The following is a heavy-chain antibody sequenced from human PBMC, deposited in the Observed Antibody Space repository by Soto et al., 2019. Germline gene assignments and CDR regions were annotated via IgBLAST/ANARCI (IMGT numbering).Heavy chain of an antibody. Sequence: SETLSLTCTVSCGSISSGGYYWSWIRQHPGKGLEWIGYIYYSGSTYYNPSLKSRVTISVDTSKNQFSLKLSSVTAADTAVYYCASVTAAAFDIWGQGTMVTVSS. CDR2: IYYSGST. D-gene: IGHD6-13*01. J-gene: IGHJ3*02. V-gene: IGHV4-31*03. CDR1: CGSISSGGYY. CDR3: ASVTAAAFDI.